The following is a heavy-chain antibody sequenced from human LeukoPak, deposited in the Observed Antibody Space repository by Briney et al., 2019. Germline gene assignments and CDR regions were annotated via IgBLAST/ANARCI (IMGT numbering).Heavy chain of an antibody. D-gene: IGHD1-7*01. J-gene: IGHJ4*02. CDR3: ARDGSGNYY. Sequence: SETLSLTCTVSGGSISSYYWSWIRQPPGKGLEWIGYIYSSGSTNYNPSLKNRVTMSVDTSKNQFSLKLTSVTAADTAVYYCARDGSGNYYWGQGTLVTVSS. CDR1: GGSISSYY. V-gene: IGHV4-59*12. CDR2: IYSSGST.